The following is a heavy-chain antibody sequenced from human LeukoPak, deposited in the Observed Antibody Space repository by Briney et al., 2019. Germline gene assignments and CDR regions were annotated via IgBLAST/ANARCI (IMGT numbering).Heavy chain of an antibody. Sequence: SETLSLTCTVSGGSISSYYWSWIRQPPGKGLEWIGYIYYSGSTNYNPSLRSRVTISVDTSKNQFSLKLSSVTAADTAVYYCARGTRGRGAKFGSGSYYFDYWGQGTLVTVSS. V-gene: IGHV4-59*01. J-gene: IGHJ4*02. CDR2: IYYSGST. CDR3: ARGTRGRGAKFGSGSYYFDY. D-gene: IGHD1-26*01. CDR1: GGSISSYY.